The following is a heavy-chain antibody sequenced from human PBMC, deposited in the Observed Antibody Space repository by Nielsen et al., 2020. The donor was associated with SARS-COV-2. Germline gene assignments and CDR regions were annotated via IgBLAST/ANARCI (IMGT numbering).Heavy chain of an antibody. CDR3: AKGKYSSSWLFDY. V-gene: IGHV3-66*01. J-gene: IGHJ4*02. Sequence: GESLKISCAASGFTVSSNYMSWVRQAPGKGLEWVSVIYSGGSTYYADSVKGRFTISRDNSKNTLYLQMNSLRAEDTAVYYCAKGKYSSSWLFDYWGQGTLVTVSS. CDR2: IYSGGST. D-gene: IGHD6-13*01. CDR1: GFTVSSNY.